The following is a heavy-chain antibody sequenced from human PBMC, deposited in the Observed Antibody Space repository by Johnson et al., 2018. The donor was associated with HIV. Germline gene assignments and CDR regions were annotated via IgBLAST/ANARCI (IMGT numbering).Heavy chain of an antibody. CDR3: AREPHNVWSPDAFDI. Sequence: VQLVESGGGLVQPGGSLRLSCAASGFTFSDHYMDWVRQAPGKGLEWVGRTRNKANSYTTEYAASVKGRFTISRDDSKNSLYLQMNSLKTEDTAVYYCAREPHNVWSPDAFDIWGQGTMVTVSS. CDR1: GFTFSDHY. J-gene: IGHJ3*02. CDR2: TRNKANSYTT. D-gene: IGHD3-3*01. V-gene: IGHV3-72*01.